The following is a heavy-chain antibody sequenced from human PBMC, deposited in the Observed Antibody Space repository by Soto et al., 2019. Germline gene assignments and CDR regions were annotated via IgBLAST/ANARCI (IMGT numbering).Heavy chain of an antibody. V-gene: IGHV1-18*01. CDR3: ARDFWSGFREFIYCMDV. Sequence: GASVKVSFKASGYTFTSYGISWVRQAPGQGLEWMGWISAYNGNTNYAQKLQGRVTMTTDTSTSTAYGELRSLRSDDTAVYYCARDFWSGFREFIYCMDVWGKGTTVTVSS. D-gene: IGHD3-10*01. CDR1: GYTFTSYG. CDR2: ISAYNGNT. J-gene: IGHJ6*03.